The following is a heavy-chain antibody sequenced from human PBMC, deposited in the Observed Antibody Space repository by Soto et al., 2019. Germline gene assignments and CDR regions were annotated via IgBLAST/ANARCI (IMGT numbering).Heavy chain of an antibody. CDR2: MNPNSGNT. J-gene: IGHJ6*02. Sequence: GASVKVSCKASGYTFTSYDINWVRRATGQGLEWMGWMNPNSGNTGYAQKFQGRVTMTRNTSISTAYMELSSLRSEDTAVYYCASNGPTIFGVVISPYGMDVWGQGTTVTVSS. CDR1: GYTFTSYD. D-gene: IGHD3-3*01. V-gene: IGHV1-8*01. CDR3: ASNGPTIFGVVISPYGMDV.